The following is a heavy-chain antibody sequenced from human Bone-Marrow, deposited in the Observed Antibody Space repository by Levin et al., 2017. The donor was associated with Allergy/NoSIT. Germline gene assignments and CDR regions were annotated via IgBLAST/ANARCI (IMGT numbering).Heavy chain of an antibody. J-gene: IGHJ6*03. Sequence: GGSLRLSCAASGFTFSSYGMHWVRQAPGKGLEWVAVISYDGSNKYYADSVKGRFTISRDNSKNTLYLQMNSLRAEDTAVYYCAKDIHLIGGYYMDVWGKGTTVTVSS. CDR1: GFTFSSYG. CDR2: ISYDGSNK. D-gene: IGHD3-16*01. CDR3: AKDIHLIGGYYMDV. V-gene: IGHV3-30*18.